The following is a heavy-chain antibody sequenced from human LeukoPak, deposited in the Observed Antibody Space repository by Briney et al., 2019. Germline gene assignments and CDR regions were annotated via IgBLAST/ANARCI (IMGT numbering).Heavy chain of an antibody. V-gene: IGHV3-48*01. Sequence: GGSLRLSCAASGFTFSSYSMNWVRQAPGKGLEWVSYISGTGTTIYYADSVRGRFAISRDNAKNSLRLQMNSLRAEDTAVYYCARGDCTGSSCPGDYWGQGTLVTVSS. CDR3: ARGDCTGSSCPGDY. CDR2: ISGTGTTI. J-gene: IGHJ4*02. CDR1: GFTFSSYS. D-gene: IGHD2-15*01.